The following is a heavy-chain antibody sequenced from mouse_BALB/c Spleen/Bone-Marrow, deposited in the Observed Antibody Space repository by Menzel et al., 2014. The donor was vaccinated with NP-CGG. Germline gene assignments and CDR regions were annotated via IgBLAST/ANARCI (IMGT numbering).Heavy chain of an antibody. Sequence: VKLMESGAELVKPGASVKSSCKASGYTFTSYYMYWVKQRPGQGLEWIGEINPSSGGTNFNEKVKSKATLTVDKSSSTAYMQLSSLTSEDSAVYYCTRSGPGFAYWGQGTLVTVSA. CDR3: TRSGPGFAY. V-gene: IGHV1S81*02. CDR2: INPSSGGT. J-gene: IGHJ3*01. CDR1: GYTFTSYY.